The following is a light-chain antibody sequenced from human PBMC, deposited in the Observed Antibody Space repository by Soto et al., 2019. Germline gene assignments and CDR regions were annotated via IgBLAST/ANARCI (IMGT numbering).Light chain of an antibody. Sequence: SYELTQPPSVSVSPGQTASITCSGDKSGDKYACWYQQKPGQSPVLVIYQDNKRPSGIPERFSGSNSGNTATLTISGTQAMDEADYYCQAWDSSTSNWVFGGGTKLTVL. CDR3: QAWDSSTSNWV. CDR1: KSGDKY. V-gene: IGLV3-1*01. CDR2: QDN. J-gene: IGLJ3*02.